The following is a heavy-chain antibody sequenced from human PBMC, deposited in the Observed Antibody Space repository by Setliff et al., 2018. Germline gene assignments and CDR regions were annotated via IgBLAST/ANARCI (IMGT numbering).Heavy chain of an antibody. CDR3: VASPSNKNGHFEY. Sequence: GGSLRLSCAASGFTFSSYAMSWVRQAPGKGLEWVSGLSGTGGITYYADSVKGRFTISRDNSKNTLYLQMNSLRAEDTAMYYCVASPSNKNGHFEYWGQGTLVTVSS. J-gene: IGHJ4*02. V-gene: IGHV3-23*01. CDR1: GFTFSSYA. CDR2: LSGTGGIT.